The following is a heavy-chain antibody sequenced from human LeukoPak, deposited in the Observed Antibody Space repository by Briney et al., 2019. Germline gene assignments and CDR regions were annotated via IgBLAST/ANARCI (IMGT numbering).Heavy chain of an antibody. CDR2: IYYSGST. CDR1: GGSISSYY. D-gene: IGHD1-26*01. J-gene: IGHJ4*02. Sequence: SETLSLTRTVSGGSISSYYWSWIRQPPGKGLEWIGYIYYSGSTNYNPSLKSRVTISVDTSKNQFSLKLSSVTAADTAVYYCARAPIISGHSGSYSGFDYWGQGTLVTVSS. V-gene: IGHV4-59*01. CDR3: ARAPIISGHSGSYSGFDY.